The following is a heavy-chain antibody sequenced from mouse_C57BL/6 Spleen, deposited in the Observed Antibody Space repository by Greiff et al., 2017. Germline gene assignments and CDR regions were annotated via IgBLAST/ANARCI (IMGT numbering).Heavy chain of an antibody. V-gene: IGHV7-1*01. D-gene: IGHD2-3*01. CDR2: SRNKANDYTT. Sequence: EVMLVESGGGLVQSGRSLRLSCATSGFTFSDFYMEWVRQAPGKGLEWIAASRNKANDYTTEYSASVKGRFIVSRDTSQSILYLQMNALRAEDTAIYYCARERWPHSYAMDYWGQGTSVTVSS. CDR1: GFTFSDFY. J-gene: IGHJ4*01. CDR3: ARERWPHSYAMDY.